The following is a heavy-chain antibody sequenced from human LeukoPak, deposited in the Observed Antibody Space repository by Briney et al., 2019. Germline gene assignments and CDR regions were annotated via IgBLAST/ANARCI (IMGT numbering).Heavy chain of an antibody. J-gene: IGHJ6*03. D-gene: IGHD2-2*01. CDR2: IRYDGSNK. CDR3: AKWGYCSSTSCLAIMDV. CDR1: GFTFSSYG. V-gene: IGHV3-30*02. Sequence: GGSRRLSCAASGFTFSSYGMHWVRQAPGKGLEWVAFIRYDGSNKYHADSVKGRFTISRDNSKNTLYLQMNSLRAEDTAVYYCAKWGYCSSTSCLAIMDVWGKGTTVTVSS.